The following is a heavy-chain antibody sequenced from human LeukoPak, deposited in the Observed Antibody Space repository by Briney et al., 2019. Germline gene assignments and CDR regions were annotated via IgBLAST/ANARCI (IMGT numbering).Heavy chain of an antibody. D-gene: IGHD2-2*03. Sequence: PGKSLRLSCAASGFTFSSSAMHWVRQTSDKGLEWVAVISDDGNDKYYTDSVKGRFTIARDNSRNTLSLQMGSLRSEDTAIYYCATVDDLDAFGVWGQGTMVTVSS. V-gene: IGHV3-30*04. CDR1: GFTFSSSA. CDR3: ATVDDLDAFGV. J-gene: IGHJ3*01. CDR2: ISDDGNDK.